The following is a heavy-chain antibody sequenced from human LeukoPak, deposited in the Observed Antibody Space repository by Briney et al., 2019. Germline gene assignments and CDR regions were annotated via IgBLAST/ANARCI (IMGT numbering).Heavy chain of an antibody. Sequence: EASVKVSCKTSGYTFTGNFMHWVRQAPGQGPEWMGWINPNNGDTNYAQKFQGRVTMTRVTSITTAYMELSSLRSDDTAVYYCARGGYSSSWYDIYYYYYYMDVWGKGTTVTVSS. CDR3: ARGGYSSSWYDIYYYYYYMDV. J-gene: IGHJ6*03. D-gene: IGHD6-13*01. CDR2: INPNNGDT. V-gene: IGHV1-2*02. CDR1: GYTFTGNF.